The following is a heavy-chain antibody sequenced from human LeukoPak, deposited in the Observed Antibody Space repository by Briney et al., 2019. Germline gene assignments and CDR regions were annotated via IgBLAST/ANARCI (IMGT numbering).Heavy chain of an antibody. CDR3: ARGYSGYENYGMDV. D-gene: IGHD5-12*01. CDR1: GGSFSGYY. CDR2: IYYSGST. Sequence: SETLSLTCAVYGGSFSGYYWSWIRQPPGKGLEWIGYIYYSGSTNYNPSLKSRVTISVDTSKNQFSLKLSSVTAADTAVYYCARGYSGYENYGMDVWGQGTTVAVSS. V-gene: IGHV4-59*01. J-gene: IGHJ6*02.